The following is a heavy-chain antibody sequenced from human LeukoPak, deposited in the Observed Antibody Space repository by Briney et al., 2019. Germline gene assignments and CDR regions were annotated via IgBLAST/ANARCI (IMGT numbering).Heavy chain of an antibody. V-gene: IGHV3-30*02. J-gene: IGHJ3*02. CDR3: AKDRSYRGGAFDI. Sequence: QPGGSLRLTCAASGFTFSSFGMHWVRQAPGKGLEWVAFVRNDGSIKYYADSVKGRFTISRDNSKNTLYLQMNSLRAEDTAVYHCAKDRSYRGGAFDIWGQGTMVTVSS. CDR2: VRNDGSIK. D-gene: IGHD3-10*01. CDR1: GFTFSSFG.